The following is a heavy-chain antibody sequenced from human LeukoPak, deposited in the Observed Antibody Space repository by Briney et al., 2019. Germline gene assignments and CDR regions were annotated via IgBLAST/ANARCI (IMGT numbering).Heavy chain of an antibody. CDR1: GFTFSTYS. CDR3: ANHIACGSTTCPPFDS. D-gene: IGHD2-2*01. V-gene: IGHV3-21*01. CDR2: ISDRGTYI. J-gene: IGHJ4*02. Sequence: GGSLRLSCTASGFTFSTYSMNWVRQAPGKGLEWVASISDRGTYIYYADSVKGRFTISRDNAKNSLYLQMNSLRAEDTAVHYCANHIACGSTTCPPFDSWGQGTLVTVSS.